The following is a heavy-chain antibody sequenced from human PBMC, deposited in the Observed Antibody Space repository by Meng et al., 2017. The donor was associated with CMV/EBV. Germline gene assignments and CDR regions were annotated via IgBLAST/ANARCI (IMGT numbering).Heavy chain of an antibody. CDR2: IYHSGGT. CDR3: ARRPLYIVVVPAARNWFDP. D-gene: IGHD2-2*01. Sequence: GSLRLSCTVSGYSISSGYYWGWIRQPPGKGLEWIGSIYHSGGTYYNPSLKSRVTISVDTSKNQFSLKLSSVTAADTAVYYCARRPLYIVVVPAARNWFDPWGQGTLVTVSS. CDR1: GYSISSGYY. V-gene: IGHV4-38-2*02. J-gene: IGHJ5*02.